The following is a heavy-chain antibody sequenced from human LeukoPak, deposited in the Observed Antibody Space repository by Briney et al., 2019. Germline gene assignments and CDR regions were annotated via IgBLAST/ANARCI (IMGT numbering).Heavy chain of an antibody. D-gene: IGHD3-10*01. V-gene: IGHV4-59*08. CDR3: ARQSFGVRGVHFDY. CDR1: GGSISSYY. CDR2: IYYSGST. Sequence: SETLSLTCTVSGGSISSYYWSWIRQPPGKGLEWIGYIYYSGSTNHNPSLKSRVTISVDTSKNQFSLKLSSVTAADTAVYYCARQSFGVRGVHFDYWGQGTLVTVSS. J-gene: IGHJ4*02.